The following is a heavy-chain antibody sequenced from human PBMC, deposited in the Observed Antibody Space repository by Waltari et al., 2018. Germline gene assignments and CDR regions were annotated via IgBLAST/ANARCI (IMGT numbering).Heavy chain of an antibody. Sequence: QVQLVESGGGVVQPGRSLRLSCAASGFTFSSYGMHWVRQAPGKGLEWVAVIWSDGSNKYYANSVKGRFTISRDNSKNTLYLQMNSLRAEDTAVYYCARDRGAGHYYGMDVWGQGTTVTVSS. CDR1: GFTFSSYG. D-gene: IGHD2-15*01. CDR3: ARDRGAGHYYGMDV. CDR2: IWSDGSNK. J-gene: IGHJ6*02. V-gene: IGHV3-33*01.